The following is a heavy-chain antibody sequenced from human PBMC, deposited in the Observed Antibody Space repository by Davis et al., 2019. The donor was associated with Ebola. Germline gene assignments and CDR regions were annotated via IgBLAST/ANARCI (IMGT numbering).Heavy chain of an antibody. D-gene: IGHD6-19*01. Sequence: GESLKISCVASGFTFSSYAMHWVRQAPGKGLEWVAFIRYDGSNKYYADSVKGRFTISRDNSKNTLYLQMNSLRAEDTAVYYCAKTLLYSSGWYSIYYYYGMDVWGQGTTVTVSS. V-gene: IGHV3-30*02. CDR1: GFTFSSYA. CDR3: AKTLLYSSGWYSIYYYYGMDV. CDR2: IRYDGSNK. J-gene: IGHJ6*02.